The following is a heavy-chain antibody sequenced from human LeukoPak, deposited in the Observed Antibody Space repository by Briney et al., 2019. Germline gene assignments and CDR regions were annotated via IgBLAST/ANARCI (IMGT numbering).Heavy chain of an antibody. CDR3: AKGRYTSYFDY. Sequence: PGGSLRLSCAASGFTFSSYGMHWVRQAPGKGLEWVAFIRSDGSNKYYADSVKGRFTISRDNSKNTVYLQVGSLRAEDTAVYYCAKGRYTSYFDYWGQGTLVTVSS. CDR2: IRSDGSNK. J-gene: IGHJ4*02. V-gene: IGHV3-30*02. CDR1: GFTFSSYG. D-gene: IGHD5-18*01.